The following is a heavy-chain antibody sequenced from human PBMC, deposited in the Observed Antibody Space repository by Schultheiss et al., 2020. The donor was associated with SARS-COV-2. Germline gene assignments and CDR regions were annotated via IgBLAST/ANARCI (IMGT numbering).Heavy chain of an antibody. V-gene: IGHV4-59*01. CDR1: GGSISSYY. CDR2: IYDSGSN. J-gene: IGHJ6*02. CDR3: ARSAYYYDMDV. Sequence: SETLSLTCTVSGGSISSYYWSWIRQPPGKGLAWIGYIYDSGSNNYNPSLKSRVTISVGTSKNQFSLKLSSVNAADTAVYYCARSAYYYDMDVWGQGSTVTV.